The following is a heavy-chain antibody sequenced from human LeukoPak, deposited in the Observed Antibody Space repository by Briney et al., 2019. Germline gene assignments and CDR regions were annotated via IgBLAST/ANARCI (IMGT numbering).Heavy chain of an antibody. CDR1: GFTFSSYE. V-gene: IGHV3-48*03. Sequence: GGSLRLSCAASGFTFSSYEMNWVRQAPGKGLEWVSYISSSGSTIYYADSVKGRFTISRDNAKNSLYLQVNSLRVEDTAMYYCARDRSAAAAGRSWYFDLWGRGTLITVSS. D-gene: IGHD6-13*01. CDR2: ISSSGSTI. CDR3: ARDRSAAAAGRSWYFDL. J-gene: IGHJ2*01.